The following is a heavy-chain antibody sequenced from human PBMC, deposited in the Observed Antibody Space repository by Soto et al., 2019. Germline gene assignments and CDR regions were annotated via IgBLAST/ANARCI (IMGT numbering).Heavy chain of an antibody. CDR1: GFSFSGYA. CDR3: ARWTYLAT. Sequence: GVLIVSCAAAGFSFSGYAMRWVRQAPGKGLEWVSTIRGSDGKTFYADSVKGRFSISRDTSDNMLYLQMNSLRDDDTAVYYCARWTYLATWCQGARLSVS. CDR2: IRGSDGKT. D-gene: IGHD5-12*01. V-gene: IGHV3-23*01. J-gene: IGHJ5*02.